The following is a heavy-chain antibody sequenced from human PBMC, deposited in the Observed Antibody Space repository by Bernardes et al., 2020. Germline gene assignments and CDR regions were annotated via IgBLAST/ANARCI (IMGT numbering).Heavy chain of an antibody. CDR1: SYG. J-gene: IGHJ6*03. D-gene: IGHD2-21*01. V-gene: IGHV3-23*01. CDR2: IPDIGVGA. Sequence: GSLRPSCAASSYGMNWVRQAPGKGREWVSFIPDIGVGARYADSVKGRFSVSRDISTKTVSLQMSSLRVEDTAVYYCAKGAWYCGRSSGPRILDYSYYYMDVWGKGTTVTVSS. CDR3: AKGAWYCGRSSGPRILDYSYYYMDV.